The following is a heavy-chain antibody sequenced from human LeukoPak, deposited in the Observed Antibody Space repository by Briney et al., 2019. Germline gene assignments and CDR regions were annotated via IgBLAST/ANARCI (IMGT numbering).Heavy chain of an antibody. CDR2: ISYDGTYK. J-gene: IGHJ4*02. CDR1: GFTFRSYG. D-gene: IGHD1-26*01. CDR3: AKRTTENSGSADY. Sequence: GRSLRLSCAASGFTFRSYGMHWVRQAPGKGLECVAVISYDGTYKYYADSVKGRFTISRDNSKNTLYLQMNSLRGEDTAVYYCAKRTTENSGSADYWGQGTLVTVSS. V-gene: IGHV3-30*18.